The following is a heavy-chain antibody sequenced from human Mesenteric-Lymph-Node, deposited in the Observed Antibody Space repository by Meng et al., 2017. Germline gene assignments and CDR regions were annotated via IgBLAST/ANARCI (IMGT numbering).Heavy chain of an antibody. CDR1: EFTFSNYA. J-gene: IGHJ5*02. D-gene: IGHD6-6*01. Sequence: GESLKISCVASEFTFSNYAMAWVRQAPGKGLEWVSGISASGGGTYYLDSVKGRFTISRDNSKNTLYLQMNSLRAEDTAVYYCARGAISRVRLNWFDPWGQGTLVTVSS. CDR3: ARGAISRVRLNWFDP. V-gene: IGHV3-23*01. CDR2: ISASGGGT.